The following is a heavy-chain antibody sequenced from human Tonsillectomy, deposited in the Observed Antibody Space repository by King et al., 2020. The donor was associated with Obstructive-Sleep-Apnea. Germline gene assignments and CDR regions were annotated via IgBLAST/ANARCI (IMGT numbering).Heavy chain of an antibody. Sequence: DVQLVESGAEVKKPGESMRISCKGYGYSFTSYWISWVRQMPGKGLEWMGRIDPTDSYTNYSPSFQGHVTISADKSISTAYLQWSSLKASDTAMYYCAVVCMTGTTAFHYGMDVWGQGTTVTVSS. D-gene: IGHD1-7*01. CDR3: AVVCMTGTTAFHYGMDV. CDR1: GYSFTSYW. V-gene: IGHV5-10-1*01. CDR2: IDPTDSYT. J-gene: IGHJ6*02.